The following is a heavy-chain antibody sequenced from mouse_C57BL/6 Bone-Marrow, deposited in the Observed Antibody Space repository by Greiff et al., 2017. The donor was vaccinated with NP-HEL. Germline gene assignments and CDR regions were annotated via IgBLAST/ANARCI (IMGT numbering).Heavy chain of an antibody. V-gene: IGHV5-6*01. Sequence: EVKVMESGGDLVKPGGSLKLSCAASGFTFSSYGMSWVRQTPDKRLEWVATISSGGSYTYYPDSVKGRFTISRDNAKNTLYLQMSSLKSEDTAMYYCARHYYSNYFDYWGQGTTLTVSS. CDR2: ISSGGSYT. CDR3: ARHYYSNYFDY. J-gene: IGHJ2*01. D-gene: IGHD2-5*01. CDR1: GFTFSSYG.